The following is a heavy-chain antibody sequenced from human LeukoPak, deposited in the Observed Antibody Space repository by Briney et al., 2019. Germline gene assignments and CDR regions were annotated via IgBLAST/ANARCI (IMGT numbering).Heavy chain of an antibody. D-gene: IGHD3-10*01. V-gene: IGHV4-59*12. Sequence: PSETLSLTCTVSGGSISSYYWTWIRQPPGKGLEWIGYIYYSGSTNYNPSLKSRVTISLDTSRNQFSLKLTSVTAADTAVYYCAKSNGYGLVDIWGQGTMVTVSS. J-gene: IGHJ3*02. CDR2: IYYSGST. CDR3: AKSNGYGLVDI. CDR1: GGSISSYY.